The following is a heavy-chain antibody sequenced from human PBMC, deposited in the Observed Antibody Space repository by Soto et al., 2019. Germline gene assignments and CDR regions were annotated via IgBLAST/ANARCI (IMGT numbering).Heavy chain of an antibody. CDR3: AKYYYDNSGYYSDYYYGMDV. D-gene: IGHD3-22*01. CDR1: GGTFSSYA. J-gene: IGHJ6*02. CDR2: IIPIFGTA. V-gene: IGHV1-69*13. Sequence: GASVKVSCKASGGTFSSYAISWVRQAPGQGLEWMGGIIPIFGTANYAQKFQGRVTITADESTSTAYMELSSLRSEDTAVYYCAKYYYDNSGYYSDYYYGMDVWGQGTTVTVSS.